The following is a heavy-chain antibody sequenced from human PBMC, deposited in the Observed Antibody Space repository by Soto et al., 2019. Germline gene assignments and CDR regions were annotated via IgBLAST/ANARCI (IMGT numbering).Heavy chain of an antibody. D-gene: IGHD1-26*01. J-gene: IGHJ6*02. V-gene: IGHV3-30*18. CDR2: ISYDGSNK. Sequence: PWGSLRLSCAASGFTFISYGMHFFRQSPFKWLEWVAVISYDGSNKYYADSVKGRFTISRDNSKNTLYLQMNSLRAEDTAVYYCAKGWELLHYYYGMDVWGQGTTVTVSS. CDR1: GFTFISYG. CDR3: AKGWELLHYYYGMDV.